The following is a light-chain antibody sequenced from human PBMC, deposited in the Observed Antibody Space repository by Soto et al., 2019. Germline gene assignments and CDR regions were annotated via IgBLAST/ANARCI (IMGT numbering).Light chain of an antibody. Sequence: SQMTQSPSTLHESVVGLVTTTFRASQSVGTWVAWYQQKQGKAPKXXXYGASNLESGVPSRFSVSVSGTEGTITITTLQQDDGSTYVCQLSNRNTWSFCPGTKVDIK. CDR2: GAS. CDR3: QLSNRNTWS. CDR1: QSVGTW. V-gene: IGKV1-5*01. J-gene: IGKJ1*01.